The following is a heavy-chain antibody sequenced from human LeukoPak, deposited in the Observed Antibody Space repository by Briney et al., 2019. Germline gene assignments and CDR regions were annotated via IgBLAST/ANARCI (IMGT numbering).Heavy chain of an antibody. CDR3: ARARGAYDYVWGSYRFLAFDI. V-gene: IGHV1-18*04. Sequence: ASVKVSCKASGYTFTSYGISWVRQAPGQGLEWMGWICAYNGNTNYAQKLQGRVTMTTDTSTSTAYMELRSLRSDDTAVYYCARARGAYDYVWGSYRFLAFDIWGQGTMVTVSS. CDR1: GYTFTSYG. J-gene: IGHJ3*02. CDR2: ICAYNGNT. D-gene: IGHD3-16*02.